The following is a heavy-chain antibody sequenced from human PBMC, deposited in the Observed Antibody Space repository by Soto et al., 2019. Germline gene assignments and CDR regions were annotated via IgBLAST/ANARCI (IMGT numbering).Heavy chain of an antibody. CDR3: ASLYYYDSSGYYSENDAFDI. J-gene: IGHJ3*02. V-gene: IGHV1-46*01. CDR2: INPSGGST. CDR1: GYTFTSYY. Sequence: GASVKVSCKASGYTFTSYYMHWVRQAPGRGVEGMGIINPSGGSTSYAQKFQGRVTMTRDTSTSTVYMELSSLRSEDTAVYYCASLYYYDSSGYYSENDAFDIWGQGTMVTVSS. D-gene: IGHD3-22*01.